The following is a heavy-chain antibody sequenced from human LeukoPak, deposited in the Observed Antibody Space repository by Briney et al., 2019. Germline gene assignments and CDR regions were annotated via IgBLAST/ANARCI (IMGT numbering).Heavy chain of an antibody. V-gene: IGHV1-8*01. CDR1: GYTFTSYD. CDR3: ARDPYYYDSSGYYYGIEDY. CDR2: MSPISGNT. J-gene: IGHJ4*02. Sequence: ASVKVSCKASGYTFTSYDINWVRQATGQGLEWMGWMSPISGNTGYAQKFQGRLTMTRNTAINTAYMELSGLRSEDTAVYYCARDPYYYDSSGYYYGIEDYWGQGTLVTVSS. D-gene: IGHD3-22*01.